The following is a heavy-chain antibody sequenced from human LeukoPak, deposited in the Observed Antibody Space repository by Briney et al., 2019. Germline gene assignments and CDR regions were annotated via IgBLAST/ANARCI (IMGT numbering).Heavy chain of an antibody. D-gene: IGHD4-11*01. V-gene: IGHV3-30*02. CDR3: AKDPSATVTPNYFDY. Sequence: GGSLRLSCAASGFTFSSYGMHWVRQAPGKGLEWVAFIRHDGSNKFYADSVRGRFTISRDNSKNTLFLQMDGLRTEDTAVYYCAKDPSATVTPNYFDYWGQGTLVTVSS. CDR2: IRHDGSNK. CDR1: GFTFSSYG. J-gene: IGHJ4*02.